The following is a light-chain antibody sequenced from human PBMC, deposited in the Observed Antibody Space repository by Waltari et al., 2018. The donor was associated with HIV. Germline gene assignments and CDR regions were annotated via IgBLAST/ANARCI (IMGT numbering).Light chain of an antibody. CDR3: HQYGSSPRT. V-gene: IGKV3-20*01. Sequence: EVVLTQSPGTLSLSPGDRATLACRASQIINSTYLAWYQQHPGHTPRLLMYGASRRAIGIPDRFSGSGSGTDFTLTIARLEPGDFAVYYCHQYGSSPRTFGQGTKVDIK. J-gene: IGKJ1*01. CDR1: QIINSTY. CDR2: GAS.